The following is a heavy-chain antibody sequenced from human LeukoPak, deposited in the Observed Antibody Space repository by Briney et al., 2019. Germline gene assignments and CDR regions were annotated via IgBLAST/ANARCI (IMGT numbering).Heavy chain of an antibody. D-gene: IGHD6-13*01. CDR2: ISAYNGHT. CDR3: ARGLGSSWYMGYYYYYYMDV. CDR1: GYTFTSYG. Sequence: ASVKVSCKASGYTFTSYGINWVRQAPGQGLEWMGWISAYNGHTNYAQKLQGRVTVSTDTSTSTAYMELRSLRSDDTAVYYCARGLGSSWYMGYYYYYYMDVWGKGTTVTVSS. V-gene: IGHV1-18*01. J-gene: IGHJ6*03.